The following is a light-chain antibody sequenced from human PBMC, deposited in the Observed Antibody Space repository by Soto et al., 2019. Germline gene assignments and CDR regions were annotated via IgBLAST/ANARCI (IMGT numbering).Light chain of an antibody. CDR1: SSNIGAGYD. CDR2: GNN. Sequence: QPVLTQPPSVSGAPGQRVTISCTGSSSNIGAGYDVHWYLHLPGTAPKLLIYGNNNRPSGVPDRFSGSKSGTSASLAITGLQAEDEADYYCQSYDSSLSAYVFGTGTKVTVL. V-gene: IGLV1-40*01. CDR3: QSYDSSLSAYV. J-gene: IGLJ1*01.